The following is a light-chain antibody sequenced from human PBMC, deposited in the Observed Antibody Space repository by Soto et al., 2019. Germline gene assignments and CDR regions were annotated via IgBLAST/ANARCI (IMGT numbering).Light chain of an antibody. CDR3: QQRSNWPPIT. Sequence: EIVLTPSPSTLALSPWEKATLSCRSSQSVSSYLAWYQQKPGQAPRLLIYDASNRATGIPARFSGGGSGTDFTLTIDNLEPEDFAIYYCQQRSNWPPITFGQGTRLEIK. CDR2: DAS. V-gene: IGKV3-11*01. J-gene: IGKJ5*01. CDR1: QSVSSY.